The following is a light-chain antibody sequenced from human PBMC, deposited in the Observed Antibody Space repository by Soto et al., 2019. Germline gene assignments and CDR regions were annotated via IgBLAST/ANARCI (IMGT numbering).Light chain of an antibody. CDR3: CSYAGSNTWV. CDR1: SSDVGSYNL. CDR2: EVT. Sequence: QSALTQPASVSGSPGQSITISCTGTSSDVGSYNLVSWYQQHPGKTPKLMISEVTKRPSGVSNGFSGSKSGNTASLTISGLQAEDESDYYCCSYAGSNTWVFGGGTKLTVL. V-gene: IGLV2-23*02. J-gene: IGLJ3*02.